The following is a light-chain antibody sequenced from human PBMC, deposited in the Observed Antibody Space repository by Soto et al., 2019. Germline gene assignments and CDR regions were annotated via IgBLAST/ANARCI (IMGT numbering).Light chain of an antibody. V-gene: IGKV3-11*01. CDR1: QSVSSS. CDR3: QQRTNWRIT. CDR2: DTS. J-gene: IGKJ5*01. Sequence: EIVLTQSPAILSLSPGERATLSCRASQSVSSSLAWYQQKPGQAPRLLIYDTSNRATDIPPRFSGSGSGTDFTLTISSLEPEDFAVYYCQQRTNWRITFGQGTRLES.